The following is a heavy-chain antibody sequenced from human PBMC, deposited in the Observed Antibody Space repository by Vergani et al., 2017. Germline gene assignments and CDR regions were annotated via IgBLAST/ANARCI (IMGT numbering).Heavy chain of an antibody. CDR3: ARGIAIRRFGELYPVTPYYYYGMDV. V-gene: IGHV1-69*12. CDR1: GGTFSSYA. CDR2: IIPIFGTA. D-gene: IGHD3-10*01. J-gene: IGHJ6*04. Sequence: QVQLVQSGAEVKKPGSSVKVSCKASGGTFSSYAISWVRQAPGQGLEWMGGIIPIFGTANYAQKLQGRVTITADESTSTAYMELSSLRSEDTAVYYCARGIAIRRFGELYPVTPYYYYGMDVWGKGTTVTVSS.